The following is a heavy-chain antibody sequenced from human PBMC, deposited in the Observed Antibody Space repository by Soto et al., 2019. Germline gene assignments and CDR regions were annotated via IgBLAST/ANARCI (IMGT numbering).Heavy chain of an antibody. D-gene: IGHD6-19*01. CDR1: GFTFSSYA. Sequence: GGSLRLSCAASGFTFSSYAMSWVRQAPGKGLEWVSGISGSGGSIYYADSVKGRLTITRDNSKNTLYLQMNSLRAEDTAVYYCAKAPTTTAVAGSYFDDWGQGTLVTVSS. CDR3: AKAPTTTAVAGSYFDD. CDR2: ISGSGGSI. V-gene: IGHV3-23*01. J-gene: IGHJ4*02.